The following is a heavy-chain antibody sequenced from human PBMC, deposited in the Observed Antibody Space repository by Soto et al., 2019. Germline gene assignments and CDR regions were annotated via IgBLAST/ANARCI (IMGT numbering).Heavy chain of an antibody. D-gene: IGHD6-13*01. CDR2: INPNSGGT. CDR3: ARRLIAAAVTAWFDP. CDR1: GYTFTGYY. Sequence: ASVKVSCKASGYTFTGYYMHWVRQAPGQGFEWMGWINPNSGGTNYAQKFQGWVTMTRDTSISTAYMELSRLRSDDTAVYYCARRLIAAAVTAWFDPWGQGTLITVPQ. J-gene: IGHJ5*02. V-gene: IGHV1-2*04.